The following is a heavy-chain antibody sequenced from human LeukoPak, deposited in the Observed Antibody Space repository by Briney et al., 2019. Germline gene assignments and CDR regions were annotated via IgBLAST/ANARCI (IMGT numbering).Heavy chain of an antibody. CDR3: ARAERYSSSGGSKAFDN. D-gene: IGHD6-13*01. V-gene: IGHV4-4*07. CDR1: GGSISSYY. CDR2: IYTSGST. Sequence: SETLSLTCTVSGGSISSYYWSWIRQPAGKGLEWIGRIYTSGSTNYNPSLKSRVTMSVDTSKNQFSLKLSSVTAADTAVYYCARAERYSSSGGSKAFDNWGQGTLVTVSS. J-gene: IGHJ4*02.